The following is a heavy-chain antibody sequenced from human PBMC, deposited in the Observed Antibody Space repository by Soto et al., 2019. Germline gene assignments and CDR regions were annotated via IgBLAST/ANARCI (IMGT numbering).Heavy chain of an antibody. V-gene: IGHV3-30*18. CDR1: GFTFSSYG. CDR3: VKDGSSGWPYYYGMDV. J-gene: IGHJ6*02. Sequence: LRLSCAASGFTFSSYGMHWVRQAPGKGLEWVAVISYDGRNKYYADSVKGRFTISRDNSKNTLYLQMSSLRPEDTAVCYCVKDGSSGWPYYYGMDVWGQGTTVTVSS. CDR2: ISYDGRNK. D-gene: IGHD6-19*01.